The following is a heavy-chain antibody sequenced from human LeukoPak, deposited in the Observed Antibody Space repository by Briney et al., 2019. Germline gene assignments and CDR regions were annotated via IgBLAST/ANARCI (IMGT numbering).Heavy chain of an antibody. Sequence: SGTLSLSCTVSGASISNSAYYWLWIRQPPGEGLECIGTVHYSGSTFYNPSLKSRVNISVDTSKNQFSLQLSSVTAADTAVYYCARLFFVIDTWGQGTLVTVSS. CDR1: GASISNSAYY. CDR2: VHYSGST. V-gene: IGHV4-39*01. CDR3: ARLFFVIDT. J-gene: IGHJ5*02. D-gene: IGHD3-3*01.